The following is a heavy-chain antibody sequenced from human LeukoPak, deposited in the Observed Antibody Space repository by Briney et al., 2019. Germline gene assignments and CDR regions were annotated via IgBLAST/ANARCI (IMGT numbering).Heavy chain of an antibody. CDR3: ARFYDFWSGYYNNWFDP. CDR2: IYYSGST. V-gene: IGHV4-30-4*01. Sequence: PSETLSLTCTVSGGSISSGDYYWSWIRQPPGKGLEWIGYIYYSGSTYYNPSLESRVTISVDTSKNQFSLKLSSVTAADTAVYYCARFYDFWSGYYNNWFDPWGQGTLVTVSS. CDR1: GGSISSGDYY. J-gene: IGHJ5*02. D-gene: IGHD3-3*01.